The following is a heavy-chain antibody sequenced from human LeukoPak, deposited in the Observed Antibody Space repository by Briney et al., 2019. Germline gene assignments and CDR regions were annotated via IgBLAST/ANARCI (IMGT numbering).Heavy chain of an antibody. CDR3: ARGVAAAGTGDLDY. D-gene: IGHD6-13*01. CDR1: GYTFTTYK. CDR2: INSSDGDS. Sequence: ASVKVSCKASGYTFTTYKMHWVRQAPGQGLEWVGIINSSDGDSRNAQKFQGRVTITRDTSASTAYMELSSLRSEDTAVYYCARGVAAAGTGDLDYWGQGTLVTVSS. V-gene: IGHV1-46*01. J-gene: IGHJ4*02.